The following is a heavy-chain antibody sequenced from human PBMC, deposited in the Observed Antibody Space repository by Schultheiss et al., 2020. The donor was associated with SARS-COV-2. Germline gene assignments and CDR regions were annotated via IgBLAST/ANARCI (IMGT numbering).Heavy chain of an antibody. CDR1: GGSISSYY. J-gene: IGHJ6*03. D-gene: IGHD1-26*01. CDR3: ARQVDGSYYYYYYMDV. V-gene: IGHV4-59*08. CDR2: IYYSGST. Sequence: SETLSXTCTVSGGSISSYYWSWIRQPPGKGLECIGYIYYSGSTNYNPSLKSRVTISVDTSKNQFSLKLSSVTAADTAVYYCARQVDGSYYYYYYMDVWGKGTTVTVSS.